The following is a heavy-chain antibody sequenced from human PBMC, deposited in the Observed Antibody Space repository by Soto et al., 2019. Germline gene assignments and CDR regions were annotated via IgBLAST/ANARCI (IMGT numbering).Heavy chain of an antibody. D-gene: IGHD3-16*01. CDR2: IWYDGSNK. Sequence: QVQLVESGGGVVQPGRSLRLSCAASGFTFSSYGMHWVRQAPGKGLEWVAVIWYDGSNKYYADSVKGRFTISRDNSKNTLYLQINSLRADDTAVYYCARGIGGRGYYYYGMDVWGQGTTVTVSS. V-gene: IGHV3-33*01. CDR1: GFTFSSYG. J-gene: IGHJ6*02. CDR3: ARGIGGRGYYYYGMDV.